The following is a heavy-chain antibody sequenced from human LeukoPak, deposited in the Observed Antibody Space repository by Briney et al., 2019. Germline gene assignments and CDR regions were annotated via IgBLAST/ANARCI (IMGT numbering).Heavy chain of an antibody. CDR1: GYTFTGYY. D-gene: IGHD3-22*01. Sequence: GASVKVSCKASGYTFTGYYMHWVRQAPGQGLEWMGWINPNSGGTNYAQKFQGRVTMTRDTSISTAYMELRSLRSDDTAVYYCARDYYDSSGFDYWGQGTLVTVSS. CDR2: INPNSGGT. J-gene: IGHJ4*02. CDR3: ARDYYDSSGFDY. V-gene: IGHV1-2*02.